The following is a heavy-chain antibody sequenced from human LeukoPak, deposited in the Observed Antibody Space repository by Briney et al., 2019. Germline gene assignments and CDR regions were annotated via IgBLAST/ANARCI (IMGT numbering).Heavy chain of an antibody. V-gene: IGHV3-7*03. J-gene: IGHJ4*02. CDR3: ARAMDS. Sequence: GGSLRLSCVGSGFTFSSYWMNWVRQAPGKGLEWVANIKQDGSEKYYADSVKGRFTISRDNAKNSLYLQMHSLRAEDTAVYYCARAMDSWGQGTLVTVSS. CDR2: IKQDGSEK. CDR1: GFTFSSYW.